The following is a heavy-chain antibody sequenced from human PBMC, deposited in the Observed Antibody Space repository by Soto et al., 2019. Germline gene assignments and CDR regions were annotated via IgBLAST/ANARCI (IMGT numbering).Heavy chain of an antibody. CDR1: GFTFSSYG. CDR3: ARSYSGYDYYYGMDV. CDR2: IWYDGSNK. Sequence: QVQLVESGGGVVQPGRSLRLSCAASGFTFSSYGMHWVRRAPGKGLEWVAVIWYDGSNKYYADSVKGRFTISRDNSKNTLYLQMNSLRAEDTAVYYCARSYSGYDYYYGMDVWGQGTTVTVSS. D-gene: IGHD5-12*01. J-gene: IGHJ6*02. V-gene: IGHV3-33*01.